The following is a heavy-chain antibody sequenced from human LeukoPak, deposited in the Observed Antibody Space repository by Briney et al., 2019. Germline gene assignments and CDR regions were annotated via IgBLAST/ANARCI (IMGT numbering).Heavy chain of an antibody. CDR3: ARDPYSGSYGAYYYYYMDV. CDR2: IKPDGSEK. Sequence: GGSLRLSCAASGFTFSNYWMTWFRQTPGKGLEWVGNIKPDGSEKYYVDSVKGRFTISRDNAKNSLFLQMSSLRAEDAALYFCARDPYSGSYGAYYYYYMDVWGKGTTVTISS. CDR1: GFTFSNYW. D-gene: IGHD1-26*01. V-gene: IGHV3-7*01. J-gene: IGHJ6*03.